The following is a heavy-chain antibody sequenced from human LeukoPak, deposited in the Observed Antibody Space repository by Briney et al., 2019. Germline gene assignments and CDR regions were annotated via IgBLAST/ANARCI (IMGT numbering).Heavy chain of an antibody. CDR3: AREGFWSGLIDY. D-gene: IGHD3-3*01. V-gene: IGHV4-59*01. CDR2: IYYSGST. CDR1: GGSISSYY. Sequence: PSETLSLTCTVSGGSISSYYWSWIRQPPGKGLEWIGYIYYSGSTNYNPSLKSRVTISVDTSKNQFSLKLSSVTAADTAVYYCAREGFWSGLIDYWGQGTLVSVSS. J-gene: IGHJ4*02.